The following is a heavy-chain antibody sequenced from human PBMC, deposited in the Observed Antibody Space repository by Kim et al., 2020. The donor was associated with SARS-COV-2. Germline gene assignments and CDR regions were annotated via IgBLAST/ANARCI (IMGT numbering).Heavy chain of an antibody. CDR2: INHSGST. Sequence: SETLSLTCAVYGGSFSGYYWSWIRQPPGKGLEWIGEINHSGSTNYNPSLKSRVTISVDTSKNQFSLKLSSVTAADTAVYYCARGGDGMDVWGQGTTVTVSS. D-gene: IGHD3-10*01. CDR1: GGSFSGYY. V-gene: IGHV4-34*01. CDR3: ARGGDGMDV. J-gene: IGHJ6*02.